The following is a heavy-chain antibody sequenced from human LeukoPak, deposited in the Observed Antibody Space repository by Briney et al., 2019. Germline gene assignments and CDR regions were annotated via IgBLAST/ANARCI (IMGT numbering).Heavy chain of an antibody. J-gene: IGHJ4*02. Sequence: PSETLSLTCAVYGGSFSGYYWSWIRQPPGKGLEWLGEINHSGSTNYNPSLKSRVTISVDTSKNQFSLKLSSVTAADTAVYYCARVNVATITSTLDYWGQGTLVTVSS. V-gene: IGHV4-34*01. CDR3: ARVNVATITSTLDY. CDR1: GGSFSGYY. CDR2: INHSGST. D-gene: IGHD5-24*01.